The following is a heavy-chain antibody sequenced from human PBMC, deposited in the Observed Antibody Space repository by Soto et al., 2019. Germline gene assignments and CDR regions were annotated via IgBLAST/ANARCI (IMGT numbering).Heavy chain of an antibody. CDR2: ITPNSGEK. J-gene: IGHJ4*02. Sequence: GGSLRLSCAASGFVFNDYSMTWVRQPPGKGLEWVSSITPNSGEKHYPDSLAGRFTISRDNSKNTLFLQMDGLRAEDTALYYCANVPIWCGSSRCYTEGFDYWGQGSLVTVSS. CDR3: ANVPIWCGSSRCYTEGFDY. D-gene: IGHD2-2*01. CDR1: GFVFNDYS. V-gene: IGHV3-23*01.